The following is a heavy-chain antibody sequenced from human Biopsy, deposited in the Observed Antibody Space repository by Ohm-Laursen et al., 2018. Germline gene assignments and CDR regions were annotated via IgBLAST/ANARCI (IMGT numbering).Heavy chain of an antibody. CDR3: ARDPLNGHKHFDY. V-gene: IGHV1-2*02. CDR1: GYTFTSHD. D-gene: IGHD2-8*01. Sequence: ASVKVSCKASGYTFTSHDINWVRQAPGQGLEWLGYINCKTGATNYAQKFQGTVTMTRDTSISTAYLALGSLRSADTAIYYCARDPLNGHKHFDYWGQGSLVTVSS. J-gene: IGHJ4*02. CDR2: INCKTGAT.